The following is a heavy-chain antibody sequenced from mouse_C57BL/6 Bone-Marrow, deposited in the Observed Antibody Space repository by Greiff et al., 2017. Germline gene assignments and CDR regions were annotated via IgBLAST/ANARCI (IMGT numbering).Heavy chain of an antibody. CDR3: ARYDGSSRLYAMDY. V-gene: IGHV7-3*01. CDR1: GFTLTDYY. D-gene: IGHD1-1*01. Sequence: EVQLVESGGGLVQPGGSLSLSCAASGFTLTDYYMSWVRQPPGKALEWLGFIRNKANGYTTEYSASVKGRFTISRDNSQSILYLKMNALRAEDSAIYDCARYDGSSRLYAMDYGGQGTSVTVSS. J-gene: IGHJ4*01. CDR2: IRNKANGYTT.